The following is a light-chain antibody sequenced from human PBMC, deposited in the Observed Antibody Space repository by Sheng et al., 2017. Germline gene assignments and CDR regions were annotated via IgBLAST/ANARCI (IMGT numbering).Light chain of an antibody. CDR3: QQFNNFLFT. Sequence: EIVMTQSPATLSVSPGERATLSCRASQSVSSNLAWYQQKPGQAPRLLIYGASTRATGIPARFSGSGSGTEFTLTISSLQSEDFAVYYCQQFNNFLFTFGPGTKV. V-gene: IGKV3-15*01. CDR1: QSVSSN. CDR2: GAS. J-gene: IGKJ3*01.